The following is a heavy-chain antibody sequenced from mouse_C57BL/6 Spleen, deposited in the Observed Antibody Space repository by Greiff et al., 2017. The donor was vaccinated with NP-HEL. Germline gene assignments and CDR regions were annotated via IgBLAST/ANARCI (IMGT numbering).Heavy chain of an antibody. CDR3: ARAIVTNYYAMDY. CDR2: ISYSGST. Sequence: VQLKQSGPGLAKPSQTLSLTCSVTGYSITSDYWNWIRKFPGNKLEYMGYISYSGSTYYNPSLKSRISITRDTSKNQYYLQWNTVNTEDTATCYCARAIVTNYYAMDYWGQGTSVTVSS. J-gene: IGHJ4*01. V-gene: IGHV3-8*01. D-gene: IGHD2-5*01. CDR1: GYSITSDY.